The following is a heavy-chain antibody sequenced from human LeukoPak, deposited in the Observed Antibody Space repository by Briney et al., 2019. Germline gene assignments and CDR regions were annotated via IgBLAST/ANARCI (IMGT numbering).Heavy chain of an antibody. Sequence: GGSLRLSCAVSGFTFSNYAMTWVRQAPGKGLEWVSSITDSGVDTYYADSVKGRFSISRDNSKNTVFLQMNSLRAEDTAAYYCAKGLRSGNYYFFDSWGQGSLVTVSS. J-gene: IGHJ4*02. CDR2: ITDSGVDT. CDR3: AKGLRSGNYYFFDS. V-gene: IGHV3-23*01. CDR1: GFTFSNYA. D-gene: IGHD1-26*01.